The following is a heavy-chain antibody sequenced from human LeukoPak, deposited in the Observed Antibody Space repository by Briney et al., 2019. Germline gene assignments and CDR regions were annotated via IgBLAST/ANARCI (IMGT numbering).Heavy chain of an antibody. D-gene: IGHD3-3*01. CDR2: IYYSGST. Sequence: PSETLSLTCTVSGGSISSSSYHWGWIRQPPGKGLEWIGSIYYSGSTYYNPSLKSRVTISVDTSKNQFSLKLSSVTAADTAVYYCASPPARITIFGVVTPEHYYYYMDVWGKGTTVTVSS. CDR3: ASPPARITIFGVVTPEHYYYYMDV. CDR1: GGSISSSSYH. J-gene: IGHJ6*03. V-gene: IGHV4-39*01.